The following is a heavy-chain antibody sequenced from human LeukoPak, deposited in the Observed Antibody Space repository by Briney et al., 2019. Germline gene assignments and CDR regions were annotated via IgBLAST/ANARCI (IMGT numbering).Heavy chain of an antibody. CDR2: IYGSGTTT. CDR3: AKRLTASSTWTSLDP. V-gene: IGHV3-23*01. CDR1: GFTFSSYA. J-gene: IGHJ5*02. Sequence: GGSLRLSCAASGFTFSSYALNWVRQAPGKGLEWVSVIYGSGTTTYYADSVRGRFTISRDSSKSTMYLQMNSLRVEDTAVYYCAKRLTASSTWTSLDPWGKGTRVTVSS. D-gene: IGHD1-1*01.